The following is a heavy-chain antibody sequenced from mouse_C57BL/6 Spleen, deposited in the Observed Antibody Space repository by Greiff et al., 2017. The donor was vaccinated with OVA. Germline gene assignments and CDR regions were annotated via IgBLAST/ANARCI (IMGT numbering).Heavy chain of an antibody. CDR2: INFGSGGT. D-gene: IGHD1-1*01. Sequence: VKLQQSGAELVRPGTSVKVSCKASGYAFTNYLIEWVKQRPGQGLEWIGVINFGSGGTNYNEKFKGKATLTADKSSSTAYMQLSSLTSEDSAVYFCARSDYYGSSPYYFDYWGQGTTLTVSS. CDR1: GYAFTNYL. V-gene: IGHV1-54*01. CDR3: ARSDYYGSSPYYFDY. J-gene: IGHJ2*01.